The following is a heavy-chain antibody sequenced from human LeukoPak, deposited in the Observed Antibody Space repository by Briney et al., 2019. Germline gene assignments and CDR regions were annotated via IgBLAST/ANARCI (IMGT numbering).Heavy chain of an antibody. Sequence: TGGSLRLSCTASGFTFGDYAMSWFRQAPGKGLEWVSYISSSSSTIYYADSVKGRFTISRDNAKNSLYLQMNSLRAEDTAVYYCARDQAGDYYYYGMDVWGQGTTVTVSS. J-gene: IGHJ6*02. V-gene: IGHV3-48*01. D-gene: IGHD4-17*01. CDR2: ISSSSSTI. CDR1: GFTFGDYA. CDR3: ARDQAGDYYYYGMDV.